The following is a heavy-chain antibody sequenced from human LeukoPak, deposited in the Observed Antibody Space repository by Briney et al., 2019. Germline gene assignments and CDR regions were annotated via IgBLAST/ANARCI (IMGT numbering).Heavy chain of an antibody. Sequence: SETLSLTCTVSGGSISSGSYYWSWIRQPAGKGLEWIGRIYTSGSTNYNPSLKSRVTISVDTSKNQFSLKLSSVTAADTAVYYCAALYDFWSGYYYMDVWGKGTTVTVSS. D-gene: IGHD3-3*01. CDR2: IYTSGST. V-gene: IGHV4-61*02. J-gene: IGHJ6*03. CDR1: GGSISSGSYY. CDR3: AALYDFWSGYYYMDV.